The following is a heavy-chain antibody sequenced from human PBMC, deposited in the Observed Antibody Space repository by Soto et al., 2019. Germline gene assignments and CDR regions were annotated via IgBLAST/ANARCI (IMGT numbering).Heavy chain of an antibody. CDR2: IYYSGST. Sequence: SETLSLTCTVSGGSISSSSYYWGWIRQPPGKGLEWIGSIYYSGSTYYNPSLKSRVTISVDTSKNQFSLKLSSVTAADTAVYYCARGRGYSSSWYQPYYYYGMDVWGQGTTVTVSS. CDR1: GGSISSSSYY. V-gene: IGHV4-39*01. J-gene: IGHJ6*02. CDR3: ARGRGYSSSWYQPYYYYGMDV. D-gene: IGHD6-13*01.